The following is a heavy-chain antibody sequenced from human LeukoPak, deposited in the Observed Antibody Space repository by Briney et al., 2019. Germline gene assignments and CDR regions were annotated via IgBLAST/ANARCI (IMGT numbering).Heavy chain of an antibody. D-gene: IGHD3-10*01. CDR3: ASGDNLGFGELFPTYGMDV. CDR2: ISYDGTNK. CDR1: GFTFSSYG. Sequence: GGSLRLSCAASGFTFSSYGMHWVRQAPGKGLEWVAVISYDGTNKYYADSVKGRFTISRDNSKNTLYLQMNSLRAEDTAVYYCASGDNLGFGELFPTYGMDVWGQGTTVTVSS. V-gene: IGHV3-30*03. J-gene: IGHJ6*02.